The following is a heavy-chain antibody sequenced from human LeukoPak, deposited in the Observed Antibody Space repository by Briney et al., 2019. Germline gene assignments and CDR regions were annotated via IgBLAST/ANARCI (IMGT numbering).Heavy chain of an antibody. J-gene: IGHJ4*02. V-gene: IGHV4-34*01. CDR2: INHSGST. Sequence: PSETLSLTCAVYGGSFSGYYWSWIRQPPGKGLEWIGEINHSGSTNYNPSLKSRVTISVDTSKNQFSLKLSSVTAADTAVYYCARFPGIAAAGQGIDYWGQGTLVTVSS. D-gene: IGHD6-13*01. CDR3: ARFPGIAAAGQGIDY. CDR1: GGSFSGYY.